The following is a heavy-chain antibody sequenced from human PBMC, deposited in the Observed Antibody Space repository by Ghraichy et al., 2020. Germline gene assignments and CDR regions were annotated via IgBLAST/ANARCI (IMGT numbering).Heavy chain of an antibody. CDR2: IYYTGST. CDR1: GGSISSTDYY. Sequence: TLSLTCTVSGGSISSTDYYCNWIRQSPGKGLEWIGGIYYTGSTYYNPSLKSRVTISVDTSKNQFSLNLGSVTAADTAVYYCARPYGSYVDWGQGTLVTVSS. V-gene: IGHV4-39*01. J-gene: IGHJ4*02. D-gene: IGHD3-10*01. CDR3: ARPYGSYVD.